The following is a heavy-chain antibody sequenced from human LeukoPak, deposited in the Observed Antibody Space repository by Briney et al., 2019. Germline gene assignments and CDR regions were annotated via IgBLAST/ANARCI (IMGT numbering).Heavy chain of an antibody. V-gene: IGHV3-66*01. D-gene: IGHD3-22*01. Sequence: GGSLRLSCAASGFTFSSYSINWVRQAPGKGLEWVSVIYSGGSTYYADSVKGRFTISRDNSKNTLYLQMNSLRAEDTAVYYCASTTYYYDSSGYYFDYWGQGTLVTVSS. CDR3: ASTTYYYDSSGYYFDY. CDR1: GFTFSSYS. J-gene: IGHJ4*02. CDR2: IYSGGST.